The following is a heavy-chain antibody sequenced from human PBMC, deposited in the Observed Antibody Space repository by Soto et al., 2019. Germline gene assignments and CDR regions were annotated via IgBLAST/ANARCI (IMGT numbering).Heavy chain of an antibody. D-gene: IGHD3-10*01. V-gene: IGHV3-23*01. CDR1: GFTFSSYA. Sequence: EVQLLESGGGLVQPGGSLRLSCAASGFTFSSYAMSWVRQAPGKGLEWVSAISGSGGSTYYADSVKGRFTISRDNSKNTLYLQMNSLRAEDTAVYYCAKEFPGHYGSGSYGYYFDYWGQGTLVTVSS. CDR3: AKEFPGHYGSGSYGYYFDY. J-gene: IGHJ4*02. CDR2: ISGSGGST.